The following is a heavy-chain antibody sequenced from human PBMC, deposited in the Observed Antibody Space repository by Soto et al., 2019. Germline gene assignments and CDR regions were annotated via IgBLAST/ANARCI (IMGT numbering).Heavy chain of an antibody. D-gene: IGHD5-12*01. CDR1: GYTFSNFG. Sequence: GASVKVSCKASGYTFSNFGITWVRQAPGQGLQWMGWIAVHSGSTKFVQDLQGRVSMTTDTSTSTAYMELRNLRSDDTAVYYCARERQGRYEYWRQGTLVTVSS. V-gene: IGHV1-18*01. CDR3: ARERQGRYEY. CDR2: IAVHSGST. J-gene: IGHJ4*02.